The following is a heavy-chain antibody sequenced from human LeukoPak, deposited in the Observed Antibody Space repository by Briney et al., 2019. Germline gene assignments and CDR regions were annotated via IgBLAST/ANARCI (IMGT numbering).Heavy chain of an antibody. CDR2: IKEDGTET. CDR3: AEEGRTLQTY. CDR1: GFMFSSNW. D-gene: IGHD5-24*01. V-gene: IGHV3-7*03. Sequence: HPGGSLRLSCAASGFMFSSNWMSWVRLAPGKGLEWVANIKEDGTETYYVDSVKGRFTISRDNAKNSLYLQMNSLRVEDTAVYYCAEEGRTLQTYWGQGTLVTVSS. J-gene: IGHJ4*02.